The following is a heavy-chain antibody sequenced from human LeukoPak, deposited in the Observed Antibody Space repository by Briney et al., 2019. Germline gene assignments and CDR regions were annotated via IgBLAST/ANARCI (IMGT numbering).Heavy chain of an antibody. V-gene: IGHV4-4*07. CDR1: GGSISSYY. J-gene: IGHJ1*01. CDR2: MHSSGST. Sequence: SETLSLTCTVSGGSISSYYWSWIRHPAGKGLEWIGRMHSSGSTHYNPSLETRVTMSVDTSKNQSFLKLSSVTAADTAVYYCARSSTGSTFFQHWGQGTLVTVSS. CDR3: ARSSTGSTFFQH. D-gene: IGHD2/OR15-2a*01.